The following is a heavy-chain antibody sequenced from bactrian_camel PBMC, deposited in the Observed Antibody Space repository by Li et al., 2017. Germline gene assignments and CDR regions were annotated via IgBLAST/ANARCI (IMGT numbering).Heavy chain of an antibody. CDR1: GFTFSTYY. V-gene: IGHV3S5*01. CDR2: IAHDGSEQ. Sequence: HVQLVESGGGLVQPGGSLRLSCAATGFTFSTYYIGWIRQAPGKGLEWVSEIAHDGSEQYYADSVKGRFAISRDNAKNAVYLQMNSLKSEDTALYYCATSYDGSWAHFAYWGQGTQVTVS. D-gene: IGHD2*01. J-gene: IGHJ6*01. CDR3: ATSYDGSWAHFAY.